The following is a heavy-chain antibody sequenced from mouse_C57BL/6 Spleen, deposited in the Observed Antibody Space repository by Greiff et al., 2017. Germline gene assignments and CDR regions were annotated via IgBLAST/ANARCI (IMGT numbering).Heavy chain of an antibody. D-gene: IGHD3-2*02. CDR3: EEDSSGYYFDY. CDR2: IYPRSGDT. V-gene: IGHV1-81*01. CDR1: GYTFTSYG. Sequence: VQLQESGAELVRPGASVKLSCTASGYTFTSYGISWVKQRTGQGLEWIGEIYPRSGDTYYDEKFKGKATMTADKSSSTAYMELRSLTSEDSAVYFGEEDSSGYYFDYWGQGTTLTVSS. J-gene: IGHJ2*01.